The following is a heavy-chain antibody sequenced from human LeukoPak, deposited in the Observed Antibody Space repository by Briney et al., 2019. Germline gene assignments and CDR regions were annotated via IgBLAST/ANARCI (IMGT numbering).Heavy chain of an antibody. CDR3: ARQGYYDSSGYIYGMDV. V-gene: IGHV4-39*01. J-gene: IGHJ6*02. CDR2: ISYSGST. CDR1: GGSLSSSSYY. D-gene: IGHD3-22*01. Sequence: SETLSLTCTVSGGSLSSSSYYWGWIRQPPGKGPEWVGSISYSGSTYYKPSLKSRVTISVDTSKNQFSPKLSSVTAADTAVYYCARQGYYDSSGYIYGMDVWGQGTTGTVSS.